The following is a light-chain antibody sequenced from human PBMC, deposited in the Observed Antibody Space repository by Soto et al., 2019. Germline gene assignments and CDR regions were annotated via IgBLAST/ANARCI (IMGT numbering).Light chain of an antibody. CDR2: DAS. CDR1: QSISSW. Sequence: DIQMTQSPSTLSASVGDRVTITCRASQSISSWLAWYQQKPGKAPKLLIYDASYLERGVPSRFSGSGSGTEITLTISSLQPDDLATYYCQQYNSFWTFGQGTMVEI. CDR3: QQYNSFWT. J-gene: IGKJ1*01. V-gene: IGKV1-5*01.